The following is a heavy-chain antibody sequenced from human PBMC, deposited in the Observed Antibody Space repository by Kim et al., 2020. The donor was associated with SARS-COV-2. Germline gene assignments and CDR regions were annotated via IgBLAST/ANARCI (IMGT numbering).Heavy chain of an antibody. CDR3: ARGEQQLHAFDI. CDR2: INHSGST. D-gene: IGHD6-13*01. V-gene: IGHV4-34*01. J-gene: IGHJ3*02. Sequence: SETLSLTCAVYGGSFSGYYWSWIRQPPGKGLEWIGEINHSGSTNYNPSLKSRVTISVDTSKNQFSLKLISVTAADTAVYYCARGEQQLHAFDIWGQGTMVTVSS. CDR1: GGSFSGYY.